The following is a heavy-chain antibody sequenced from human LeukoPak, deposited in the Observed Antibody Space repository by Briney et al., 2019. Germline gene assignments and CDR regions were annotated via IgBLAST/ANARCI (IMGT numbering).Heavy chain of an antibody. V-gene: IGHV3-66*01. Sequence: GGSLRLSRAASGFTVSSNDMSWVRQTPGKGLEWVSIIYSGGNTYYADSVKGRFTISRDNSKNTLYLQMNSLRAEDTAVFYCARERPGDGYFDSWGQGTLVTVSS. CDR1: GFTVSSND. J-gene: IGHJ4*02. CDR2: IYSGGNT. D-gene: IGHD3-10*01. CDR3: ARERPGDGYFDS.